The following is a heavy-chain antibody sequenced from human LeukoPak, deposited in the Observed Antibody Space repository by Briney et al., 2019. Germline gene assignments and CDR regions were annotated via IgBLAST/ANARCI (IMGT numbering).Heavy chain of an antibody. Sequence: PGGSLRLSCAASGFTFSSYAMSWVRQAPGKGLEWVSAISGSGGSTYYADSVKGRFTISRDNSKNTLYLQMNSLRAEDTAVYYCARSIAAAGTQYFQHWGQGTLVTVSS. CDR1: GFTFSSYA. CDR2: ISGSGGST. J-gene: IGHJ1*01. D-gene: IGHD6-13*01. CDR3: ARSIAAAGTQYFQH. V-gene: IGHV3-23*01.